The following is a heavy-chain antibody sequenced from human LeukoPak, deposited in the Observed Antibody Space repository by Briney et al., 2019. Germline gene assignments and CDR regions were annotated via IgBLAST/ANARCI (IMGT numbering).Heavy chain of an antibody. CDR2: IYYSGTT. CDR1: GGSISSYY. J-gene: IGHJ6*02. CDR3: ARGGYYFYYGMDV. D-gene: IGHD2-15*01. V-gene: IGHV4-59*06. Sequence: PSETLSLTCSVSGGSISSYYWSWIRQHPGKDLEWIGYIYYSGTTYYNPSLKSRVTISVDTSKNQFSLKLSSVTAADTAVYYCARGGYYFYYGMDVWGQGTTVTVSS.